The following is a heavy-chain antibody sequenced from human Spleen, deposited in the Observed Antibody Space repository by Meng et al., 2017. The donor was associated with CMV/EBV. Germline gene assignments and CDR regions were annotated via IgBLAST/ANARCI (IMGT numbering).Heavy chain of an antibody. D-gene: IGHD1-7*01. CDR3: ASGILRWNYFAIGNDY. CDR2: IRSSGSIR. Sequence: GGSLRLSCAASGFTLSDSYMSWIRQAPGKGLEWIAFIRSSGSIRHYADSVKGRFTISRDNTKNTLYLQMDSLRAEDTAVYYCASGILRWNYFAIGNDYWGQGTLVTVSS. CDR1: GFTLSDSY. J-gene: IGHJ4*02. V-gene: IGHV3-11*04.